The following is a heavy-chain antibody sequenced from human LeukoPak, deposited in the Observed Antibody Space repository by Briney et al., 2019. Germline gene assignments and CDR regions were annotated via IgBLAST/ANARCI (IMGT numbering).Heavy chain of an antibody. J-gene: IGHJ4*02. CDR1: GFTISSYA. CDR2: ISGSGGST. Sequence: GGSRRLSCAASGFTISSYAMSWVRQAPGKGLEWVSAISGSGGSTNYADSVKGRFTISRDNSKNTLYLQMNSLRAEDTAVFYCAKTGVGYCTGGSCSAADYWGQGTLVTVSS. D-gene: IGHD2-15*01. V-gene: IGHV3-23*01. CDR3: AKTGVGYCTGGSCSAADY.